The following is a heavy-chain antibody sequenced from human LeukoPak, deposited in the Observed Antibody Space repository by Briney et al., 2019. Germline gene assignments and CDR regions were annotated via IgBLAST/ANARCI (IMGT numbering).Heavy chain of an antibody. V-gene: IGHV1-69*05. CDR3: ASPHPLIAVAEREEYFDY. CDR2: IIPIFGTA. D-gene: IGHD6-19*01. CDR1: GGTFSSYA. J-gene: IGHJ4*02. Sequence: SVKVSCKASGGTFSSYAISWVRQAPGQRLEWMGGIIPIFGTANYAQKFQGRVTITTDESTSTAYMELSSLRSEDTAVYYCASPHPLIAVAEREEYFDYWGQGTPVTVSS.